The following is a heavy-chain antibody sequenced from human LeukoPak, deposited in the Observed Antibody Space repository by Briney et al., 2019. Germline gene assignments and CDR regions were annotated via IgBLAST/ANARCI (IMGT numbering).Heavy chain of an antibody. Sequence: TSETLSLTCAVYGGSVSGYYWSWIRQPPGKGLEWIGEISHRGRTHYNPSLKGRVTMSVDTSKNQFALEVDSVTAAGTAVYYCARIPLYFLEPFDYWGQGILVTVSS. V-gene: IGHV4-34*01. D-gene: IGHD3-3*01. J-gene: IGHJ4*02. CDR1: GGSVSGYY. CDR3: ARIPLYFLEPFDY. CDR2: ISHRGRT.